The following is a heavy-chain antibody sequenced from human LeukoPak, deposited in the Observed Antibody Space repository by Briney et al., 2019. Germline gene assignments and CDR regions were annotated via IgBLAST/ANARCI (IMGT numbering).Heavy chain of an antibody. CDR1: GFTFSTYA. Sequence: GGSLRLSCAASGFTFSTYAMTWVRQAPGKGLEWVSSLSSTGGDTFCADSVKGRFTVSRDNSKNTLFLQMNSLRAEDTAIYYCAKIPPGYCGSSSCPFDYWGQGTLVTVSS. D-gene: IGHD2-2*01. CDR2: LSSTGGDT. V-gene: IGHV3-23*01. J-gene: IGHJ4*02. CDR3: AKIPPGYCGSSSCPFDY.